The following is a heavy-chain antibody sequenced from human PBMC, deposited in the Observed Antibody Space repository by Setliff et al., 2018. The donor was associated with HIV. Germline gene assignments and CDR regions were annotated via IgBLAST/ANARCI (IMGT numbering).Heavy chain of an antibody. CDR2: INTETGNP. CDR1: GYTFTTYG. Sequence: ASVKVSCKASGYTFTTYGISWERQAPGQGPEWMGWINTETGNPMYAQGFRLRLVFSLDSYVNTSYLQINSLKTEDTAMYYCARVGSYWSTFDDWGQGALVTVSS. D-gene: IGHD2-8*02. V-gene: IGHV7-4-1*02. J-gene: IGHJ4*02. CDR3: ARVGSYWSTFDD.